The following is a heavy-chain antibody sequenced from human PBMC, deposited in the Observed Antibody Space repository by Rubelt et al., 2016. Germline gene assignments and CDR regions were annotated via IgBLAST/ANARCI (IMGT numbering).Heavy chain of an antibody. CDR3: ARVYFDSTGDFDY. V-gene: IGHV1-3*04. CDR1: GYTFTSYA. CDR2: INTYNDKT. J-gene: IGHJ4*02. D-gene: IGHD3-22*01. Sequence: QVQLVQSGAEVKKPGASVKVSCKASGYTFTSYAMHWVRQAPGQRLEWMGWINTYNDKTNYPQKVQGRVSRTTDSSTKTAYMELRRLRSDDTAVYYCARVYFDSTGDFDYWGQGTLVTVSS.